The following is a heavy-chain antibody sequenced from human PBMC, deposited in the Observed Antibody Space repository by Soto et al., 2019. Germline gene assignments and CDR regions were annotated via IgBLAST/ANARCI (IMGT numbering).Heavy chain of an antibody. CDR1: GFTFSSYA. V-gene: IGHV3-30-3*01. D-gene: IGHD3-9*01. Sequence: QVQLVESGGGVVQPGRSLRLSCAASGFTFSSYAMHWVRQAPGKGLEWVAVISYDGSNKYYADSVKGRFTISRDNSKNPQYLQMNSLRAEDTAVYYCARGDDTGGYYYYYGMDVWGQGTTVTVSS. J-gene: IGHJ6*02. CDR3: ARGDDTGGYYYYYGMDV. CDR2: ISYDGSNK.